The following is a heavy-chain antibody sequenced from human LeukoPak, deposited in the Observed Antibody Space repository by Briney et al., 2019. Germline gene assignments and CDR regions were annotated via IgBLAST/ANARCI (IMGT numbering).Heavy chain of an antibody. V-gene: IGHV1-8*01. Sequence: ASVKVSCTASGYTFTSYDINWVRQATGQGLEWMGWMNPNSGNTGYAQKFQGRVTMTRNTSISTAYMELSSLRSEDTAVYYCARVLYPVPAANWFDPWGQGTLVTVSS. D-gene: IGHD2-2*01. J-gene: IGHJ5*02. CDR2: MNPNSGNT. CDR3: ARVLYPVPAANWFDP. CDR1: GYTFTSYD.